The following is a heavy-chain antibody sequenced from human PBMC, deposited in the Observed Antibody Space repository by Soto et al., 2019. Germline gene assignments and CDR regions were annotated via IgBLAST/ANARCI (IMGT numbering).Heavy chain of an antibody. CDR1: GASINSGDYF. CDR3: ASATVNPGVLKY. Sequence: SETLSLTCTVSGASINSGDYFWSWIRQPPGKGLEWIGYMFYSGSTYNNPSLQSRLTISLDPSKNQFSLRLSSVTAADTAVYYCASATVNPGVLKYWGQGALVTVYS. V-gene: IGHV4-30-4*01. D-gene: IGHD4-17*01. CDR2: MFYSGST. J-gene: IGHJ4*02.